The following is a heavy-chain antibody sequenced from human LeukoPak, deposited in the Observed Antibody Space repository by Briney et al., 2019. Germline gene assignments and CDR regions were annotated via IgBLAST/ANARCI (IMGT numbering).Heavy chain of an antibody. Sequence: SETLSLTCTVSGGSISAYYWNWIRQPAAGGPEWIGRIYVSGSSNYNPSLRSRVSISLDKSKSQFSLSRGSVTAAGTGVCYCARGARLLNDGFDLGGQGTMVSVSS. CDR1: GGSISAYY. D-gene: IGHD2-15*01. CDR3: ARGARLLNDGFDL. V-gene: IGHV4-4*07. J-gene: IGHJ3*01. CDR2: IYVSGSS.